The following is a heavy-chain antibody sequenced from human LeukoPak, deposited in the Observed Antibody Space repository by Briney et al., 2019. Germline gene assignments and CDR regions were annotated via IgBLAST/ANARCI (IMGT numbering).Heavy chain of an antibody. V-gene: IGHV3-23*01. D-gene: IGHD3-10*01. CDR1: GFTFSSYA. CDR3: AKDVDLWFGELLSPSFDY. Sequence: GGSLRLSCAASGFTFSSYAMSWVRQAPGKGLEWVSAISGSGGSTYYADSVKGRFTISRDNSRNTLYLQMNSLRAEDTAVYYCAKDVDLWFGELLSPSFDYWGQGTLVTVSS. J-gene: IGHJ4*02. CDR2: ISGSGGST.